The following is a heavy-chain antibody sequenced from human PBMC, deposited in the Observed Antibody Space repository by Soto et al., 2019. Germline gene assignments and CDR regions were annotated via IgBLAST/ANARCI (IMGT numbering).Heavy chain of an antibody. V-gene: IGHV1-18*01. Sequence: GASVKVSCKASGYTFTSYGISWVRQAPGQGLEWMGWISAYNGNTNYAQKLQGRVTMTTDTSTSTAYMELRSLRSDDTAVYYCARVSNCSGGSCYPLPGYYFDYWGQGTLVTVSS. J-gene: IGHJ4*02. CDR2: ISAYNGNT. CDR1: GYTFTSYG. CDR3: ARVSNCSGGSCYPLPGYYFDY. D-gene: IGHD2-15*01.